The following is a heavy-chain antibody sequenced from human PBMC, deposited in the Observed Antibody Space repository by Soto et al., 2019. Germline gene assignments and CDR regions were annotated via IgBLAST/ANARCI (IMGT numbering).Heavy chain of an antibody. J-gene: IGHJ4*02. CDR2: IYYSGST. Sequence: QVQLQESGPGLVKPSQTLSPTCTVSGGSISSGDYYWSLIRQPPGKGLEWIGYIYYSGSTYYNPSLKSRVTISVDTSKNQFSLKLSSVTAADTAVYYCARGPLILTGYLDYWGQGTLVTVSS. CDR3: ARGPLILTGYLDY. V-gene: IGHV4-30-4*01. D-gene: IGHD3-9*01. CDR1: GGSISSGDYY.